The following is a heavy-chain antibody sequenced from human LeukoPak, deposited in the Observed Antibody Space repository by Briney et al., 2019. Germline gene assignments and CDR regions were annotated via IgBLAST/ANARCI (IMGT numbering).Heavy chain of an antibody. CDR1: GYTFANYG. D-gene: IGHD5-18*01. Sequence: GASVKVSCKASGYTFANYGINWVRQAPGQGLERMGWINTYNGNTIYAQKLQGRVTMTTDTSTSTAYMELRSLRSDDTAVYYCARDDRSVDTAMSFQHWGQGTLLTVAS. V-gene: IGHV1-18*01. J-gene: IGHJ1*01. CDR3: ARDDRSVDTAMSFQH. CDR2: INTYNGNT.